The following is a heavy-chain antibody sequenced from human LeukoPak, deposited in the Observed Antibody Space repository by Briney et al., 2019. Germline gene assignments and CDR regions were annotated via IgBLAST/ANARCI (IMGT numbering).Heavy chain of an antibody. CDR3: ARHGDPGYSSSWYAFDI. Sequence: SETLSLTCTVSGVSISGYSWSWIRQPPGKGLEWLGYIYSSGSTTYNPSLESRLSMSVDTPKNLFSLRLTSVSAADTAVYHCARHGDPGYSSSWYAFDIWGQGTMVTVSS. V-gene: IGHV4-4*09. CDR2: IYSSGST. J-gene: IGHJ3*02. CDR1: GVSISGYS. D-gene: IGHD6-13*01.